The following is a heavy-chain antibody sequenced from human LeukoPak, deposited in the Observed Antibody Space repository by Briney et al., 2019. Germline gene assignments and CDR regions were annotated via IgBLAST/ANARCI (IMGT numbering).Heavy chain of an antibody. CDR2: IKRKTDDGRI. Sequence: PGGSLRLSCAASGFSFSDTWMIWVRQAPGKGLEWVGRIKRKTDDGRIDYAAPVKGRFSISRDDSTNTLYLQMSSLKIEDTAVYYCTTRYCNGASCYDDAFDIWGQGTMVTVSS. V-gene: IGHV3-15*01. CDR1: GFSFSDTW. D-gene: IGHD2-2*01. J-gene: IGHJ3*02. CDR3: TTRYCNGASCYDDAFDI.